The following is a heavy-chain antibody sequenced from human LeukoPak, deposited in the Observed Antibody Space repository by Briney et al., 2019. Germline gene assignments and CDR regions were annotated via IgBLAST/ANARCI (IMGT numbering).Heavy chain of an antibody. D-gene: IGHD3-3*01. Sequence: SETLSLTCAVYGGSFSGYYWSWIRQPPGKGLECIGEINHSGSTNYNPSLKSRVTISVDTSKNQFSLKLSSVTAADTAVYYCARGDVGYYDFWSGYYTRSHDAFDIWGQGTMVTVSS. V-gene: IGHV4-34*01. CDR2: INHSGST. CDR1: GGSFSGYY. J-gene: IGHJ3*02. CDR3: ARGDVGYYDFWSGYYTRSHDAFDI.